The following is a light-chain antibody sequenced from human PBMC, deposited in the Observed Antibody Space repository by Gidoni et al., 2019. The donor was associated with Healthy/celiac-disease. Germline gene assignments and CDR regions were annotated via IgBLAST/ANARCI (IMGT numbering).Light chain of an antibody. Sequence: DIVMTQSPESMAVSLGERATINCKSSQSVLYSSNNKNYLAWYQQKPGQPPKLLIYWASTRESGVPDRFSGSGSGTDFTLTISSLQVEDVAVYSCQQYYSTPWTFGQGTKVEIK. CDR3: QQYYSTPWT. CDR1: QSVLYSSNNKNY. CDR2: WAS. J-gene: IGKJ1*01. V-gene: IGKV4-1*01.